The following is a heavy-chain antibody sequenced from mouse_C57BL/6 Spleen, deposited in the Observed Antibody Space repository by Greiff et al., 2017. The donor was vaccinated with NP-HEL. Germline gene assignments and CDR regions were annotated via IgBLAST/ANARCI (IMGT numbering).Heavy chain of an antibody. CDR1: GYTFTDHT. V-gene: IGHV1-78*01. D-gene: IGHD1-1*01. CDR3: AREEGYGSRRDYAMDY. J-gene: IGHJ4*01. Sequence: VQLQQSDAELVKPGASVKISCKVSGYTFTDHTIHWMKQRPEQGLEWIGYIYPRDGSTKYNEKFKGKATLTADKSSSTAYMQLNSLTSEDSAVYFCAREEGYGSRRDYAMDYWGQGTSVTVSS. CDR2: IYPRDGST.